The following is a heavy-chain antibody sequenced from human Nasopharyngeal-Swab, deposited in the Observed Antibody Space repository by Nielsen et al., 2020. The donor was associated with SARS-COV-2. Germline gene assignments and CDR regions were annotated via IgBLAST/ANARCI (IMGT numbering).Heavy chain of an antibody. CDR3: ARVGLRWVWIDY. CDR1: GGTFSSYA. Sequence: ASVKVSCKASGGTFSSYAISWVRQAPGQGLEWMGWISAYNGNTNYAQKLQGRVTMTTDTSTSTAYMELRSLRSDDTAVYYCARVGLRWVWIDYWGQGTLVTVSS. CDR2: ISAYNGNT. V-gene: IGHV1-18*01. J-gene: IGHJ4*02. D-gene: IGHD4-23*01.